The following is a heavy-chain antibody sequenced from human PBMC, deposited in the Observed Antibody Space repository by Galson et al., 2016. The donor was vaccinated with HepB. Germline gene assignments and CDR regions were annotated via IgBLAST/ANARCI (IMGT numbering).Heavy chain of an antibody. CDR1: GFTFRSYA. V-gene: IGHV3-23*01. D-gene: IGHD6-19*01. CDR2: ISGAGGST. J-gene: IGHJ4*02. Sequence: SLRLSCAASGFTFRSYAMTWVRQAPGKGLEWVSAISGAGGSTYYADAVKGRFTISRDNPKNTLYLLMNNVRAEDTALYFWARESSPYTTGWYEAYDYWGQGTLVAVSS. CDR3: ARESSPYTTGWYEAYDY.